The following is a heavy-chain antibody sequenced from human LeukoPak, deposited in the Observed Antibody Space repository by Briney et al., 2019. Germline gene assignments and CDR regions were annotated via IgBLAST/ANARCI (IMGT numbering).Heavy chain of an antibody. V-gene: IGHV3-23*01. D-gene: IGHD3-22*01. CDR1: GFTFSSYA. Sequence: GGSLRLSCAASGFTFSSYAMSWVRQAPGKGLEWVSAISGSGGSTYYADSVKGRFTISRDNSKNTLYLQMNSLRAEDTAVYYCAKVPSHYYDSSHFDYWGQGTLVTVSS. CDR2: ISGSGGST. CDR3: AKVPSHYYDSSHFDY. J-gene: IGHJ4*02.